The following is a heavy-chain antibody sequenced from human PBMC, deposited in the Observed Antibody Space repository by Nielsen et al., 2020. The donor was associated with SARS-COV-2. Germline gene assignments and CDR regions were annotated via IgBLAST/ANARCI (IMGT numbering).Heavy chain of an antibody. V-gene: IGHV4-31*03. D-gene: IGHD5-12*01. J-gene: IGHJ6*02. Sequence: SETLSLTCTVSGASISSGGYFWSWIRQHPGKSLEWIGYIYFTGRTSYNPSLKSRVAMSVDTSKNQFSLDLKSVTAADTAVYYCAREASGYDHYKYGMDVWGLGATVTVSS. CDR1: GASISSGGYF. CDR2: IYFTGRT. CDR3: AREASGYDHYKYGMDV.